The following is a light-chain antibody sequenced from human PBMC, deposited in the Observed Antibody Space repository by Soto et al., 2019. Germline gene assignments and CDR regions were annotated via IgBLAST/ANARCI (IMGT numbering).Light chain of an antibody. Sequence: EIVLTQSPATLSLSPGERVTLSCRASQSVSSNYLAWYQQKPGQAPRLLIHGASIRAAGIPDRFSGSGFGTDFTLTINRLEPEDFAVYYCQRHGTSPPYTFGQGTKLE. CDR1: QSVSSNY. CDR3: QRHGTSPPYT. CDR2: GAS. V-gene: IGKV3-20*01. J-gene: IGKJ2*01.